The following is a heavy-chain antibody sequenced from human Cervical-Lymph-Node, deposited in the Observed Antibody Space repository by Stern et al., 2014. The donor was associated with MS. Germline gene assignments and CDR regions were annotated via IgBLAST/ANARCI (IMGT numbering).Heavy chain of an antibody. V-gene: IGHV3-9*01. CDR1: GFTFDEYA. Sequence: EVQLVESGGALVQPGRSLRLSCAASGFTFDEYAMHWVRPAPGKGLEWVSGIGWNSGRIEYVDSVKGRFTISRDNAKNSLYLQMDSLRAEDTALYYCVKDTIAAAGTHAFDIWGQGTMVTVSS. CDR2: IGWNSGRI. CDR3: VKDTIAAAGTHAFDI. J-gene: IGHJ3*02. D-gene: IGHD6-13*01.